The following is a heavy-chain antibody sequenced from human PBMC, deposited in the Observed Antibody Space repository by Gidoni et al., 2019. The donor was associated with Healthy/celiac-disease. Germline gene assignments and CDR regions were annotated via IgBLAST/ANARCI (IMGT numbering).Heavy chain of an antibody. CDR1: GFTFSSYA. D-gene: IGHD2-15*01. CDR2: ISGSGGST. J-gene: IGHJ2*01. CDR3: AKDKFGDSRGGYWYFDL. Sequence: EVQLLESGGGLVQPGGSVRLSCAASGFTFSSYAMSWVRQAPGKGLGWVAAISGSGGSTYYADSVKGRFTISRDNSKNTLYLQMNSLRAEDTAVYYCAKDKFGDSRGGYWYFDLWGRGTLVTVSS. V-gene: IGHV3-23*01.